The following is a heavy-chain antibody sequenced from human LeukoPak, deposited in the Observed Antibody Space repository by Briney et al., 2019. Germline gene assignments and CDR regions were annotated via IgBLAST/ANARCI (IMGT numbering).Heavy chain of an antibody. V-gene: IGHV1-69*05. Sequence: GSSVKVSCKASGGTFSSYAISWVRQALGQGLEWMGGIIPIFGTANYAQKFQGRVTITTDESTSTAYMELSSLRSEDTAVYYCATPRSPDWYFDLWGRGTLVTVSS. CDR1: GGTFSSYA. J-gene: IGHJ2*01. CDR2: IIPIFGTA. CDR3: ATPRSPDWYFDL.